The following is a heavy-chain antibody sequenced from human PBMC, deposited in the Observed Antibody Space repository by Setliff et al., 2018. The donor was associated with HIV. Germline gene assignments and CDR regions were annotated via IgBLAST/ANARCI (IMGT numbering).Heavy chain of an antibody. V-gene: IGHV3-21*01. D-gene: IGHD3-16*01. CDR2: ISSSSSYI. Sequence: GGSLRLSCEASGFTFKSYSINWVRQAPGQGLEWVSSISSSSSYIYYADSVKGRFTISRDNSKNTLYLQMNSLRAEDTAVYYCMTRELCSAGWGQGTLVTVSS. J-gene: IGHJ4*02. CDR1: GFTFKSYS. CDR3: MTRELCSAG.